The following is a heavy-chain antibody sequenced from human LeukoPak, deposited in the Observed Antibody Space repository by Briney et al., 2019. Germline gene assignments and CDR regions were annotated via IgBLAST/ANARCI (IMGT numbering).Heavy chain of an antibody. CDR3: ARDGYNSGY. CDR1: GGSISSSSYY. J-gene: IGHJ4*02. Sequence: PSETLSLTCTVSGGSISSSSYYWGWIRQPPGKGLEWIGSIYYCGRTYYNPSLKGRVTISVDKSKNQLSLKLSSLTAADTAVYYCARDGYNSGYWGQGTLVTVSS. D-gene: IGHD5-24*01. CDR2: IYYCGRT. V-gene: IGHV4-39*02.